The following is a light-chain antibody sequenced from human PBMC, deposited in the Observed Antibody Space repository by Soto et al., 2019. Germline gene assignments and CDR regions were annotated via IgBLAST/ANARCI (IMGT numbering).Light chain of an antibody. CDR1: SSDVGGHNY. CDR2: EVS. V-gene: IGLV2-14*01. CDR3: SSYSSSSRV. J-gene: IGLJ3*02. Sequence: QSVLTQPASVSGSPGQSVTIYCTGMSSDVGGHNYVSWYQHHPGKAPKLMIYEVSNRPSGVSDRFSGSKSGNTASLTISGLQAEDDADYYCSSYSSSSRVFGGGTKLTVL.